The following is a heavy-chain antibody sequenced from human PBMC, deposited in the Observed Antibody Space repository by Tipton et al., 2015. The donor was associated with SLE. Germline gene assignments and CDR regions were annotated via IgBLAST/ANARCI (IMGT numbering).Heavy chain of an antibody. D-gene: IGHD4-23*01. CDR3: ARAGGNSLALHV. Sequence: TLSLTCTVSGGSIRSGSYYWSWIRQRPGTGPEWIWTVYYNVRTYYNPSLKSRMTMSLGTSKNQLSLHLSSMTAADTAVYFCARAGGNSLALHVWGQGTLVNVSS. CDR2: VYYNVRT. CDR1: GGSIRSGSYY. V-gene: IGHV4-31*03. J-gene: IGHJ3*01.